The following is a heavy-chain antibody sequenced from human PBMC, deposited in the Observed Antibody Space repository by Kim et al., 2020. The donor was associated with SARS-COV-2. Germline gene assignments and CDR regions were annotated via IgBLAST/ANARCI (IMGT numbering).Heavy chain of an antibody. CDR3: VRTDPYDFWSGYPYGMDV. CDR2: ISSNGGST. V-gene: IGHV3-64D*06. D-gene: IGHD3-3*01. J-gene: IGHJ6*02. Sequence: GGSLRLSCSASGFTFSSYAMHWVRQAPGKGLEYVSAISSNGGSTYYADSVKGRFTISRDNSKNTLYLQMSSLRAEDTAVYYCVRTDPYDFWSGYPYGMDVWGQGTTVTVSS. CDR1: GFTFSSYA.